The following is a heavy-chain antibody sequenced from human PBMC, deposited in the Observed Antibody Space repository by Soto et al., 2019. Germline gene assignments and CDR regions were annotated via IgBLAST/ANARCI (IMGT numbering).Heavy chain of an antibody. CDR2: MSYDGTKE. J-gene: IGHJ4*02. CDR1: GFTLTTYG. V-gene: IGHV3-30*18. CDR3: AKDISLRGWVYLVVEY. Sequence: QVQLVESGGGVVQPGRSLRLSCAASGFTLTTYGMHWVRQAPGKGLEWVAAMSYDGTKEYYADSVKGRFTISRDSSRNTLFLQLNSLRAEDTAVYYCAKDISLRGWVYLVVEYWGQGTLVTVSP. D-gene: IGHD6-13*01.